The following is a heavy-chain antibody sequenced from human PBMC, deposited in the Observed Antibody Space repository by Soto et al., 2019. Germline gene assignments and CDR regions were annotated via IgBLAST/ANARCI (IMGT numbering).Heavy chain of an antibody. CDR2: ISYDGSNK. CDR3: ARESEDLTSNFDY. J-gene: IGHJ4*02. CDR1: GFIFSRYG. Sequence: QGQLVESGGGVVQPGTSLRLSCEASGFIFSRYGMHWVRQAPGKGLEWVAVISYDGSNKYYAESVKGRFIISRDNAKNSLYLEMNSLRAEDTAVYYCARESEDLTSNFDYWGQGTLVTVSS. V-gene: IGHV3-30*03.